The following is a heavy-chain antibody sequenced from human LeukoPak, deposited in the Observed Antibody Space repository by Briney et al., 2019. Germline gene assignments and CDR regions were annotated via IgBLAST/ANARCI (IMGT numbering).Heavy chain of an antibody. D-gene: IGHD3-9*01. CDR2: ISGSGGSP. J-gene: IGHJ4*02. Sequence: PGGSLRLSCAASGFTFSSYAMSWVRQAPAKGLEWVSAISGSGGSPYYADSVKGRFTISRDNSKNTLYLQMNSLRAEDTAVYYCAKSPTYYDILTGYYSGYYFDYWGQGTLVTVSS. CDR1: GFTFSSYA. V-gene: IGHV3-23*01. CDR3: AKSPTYYDILTGYYSGYYFDY.